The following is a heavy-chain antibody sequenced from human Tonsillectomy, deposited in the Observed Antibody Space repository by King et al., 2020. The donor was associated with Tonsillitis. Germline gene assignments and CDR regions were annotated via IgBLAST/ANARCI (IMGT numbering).Heavy chain of an antibody. J-gene: IGHJ4*02. D-gene: IGHD3-3*01. V-gene: IGHV4-59*03. CDR2: IYYNGST. CDR1: GRSISRYY. CDR3: AAQTYYDFWSGYNFDY. Sequence: QLQESGPGLLKPSETLSLTCTVSGRSISRYYWSWSRQPPGKGLEWIGWIYYNGSTNYNTSLKRRVTISVDTSKNQISLKLSSVTAADTALYYCAAQTYYDFWSGYNFDYWGQGTLVTVSS.